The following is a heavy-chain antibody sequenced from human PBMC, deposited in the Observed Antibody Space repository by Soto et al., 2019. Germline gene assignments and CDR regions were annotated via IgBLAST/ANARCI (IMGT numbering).Heavy chain of an antibody. J-gene: IGHJ4*02. D-gene: IGHD2-2*02. CDR2: IIPIFGTA. CDR3: ARAPNTAELGYFDY. CDR1: GGTFSSYA. Sequence: QVQLVQSGAEVKKPGSSVKVSCKASGGTFSSYAISWVRQAPGQGLEWMGGIIPIFGTANYAQKFQGRVTITGDEFTSTAYLELSSLRSGDKAVYYWARAPNTAELGYFDYWGQGTPVTVSS. V-gene: IGHV1-69*01.